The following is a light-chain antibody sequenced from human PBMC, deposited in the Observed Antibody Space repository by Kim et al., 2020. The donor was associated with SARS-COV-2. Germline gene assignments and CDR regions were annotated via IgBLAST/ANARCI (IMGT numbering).Light chain of an antibody. V-gene: IGKV1-33*01. CDR2: DAS. Sequence: ASVGDRVTITCQASQDIMNYLNWYQQKPGKAPKLLIYDASNLGIGVPSRFSGSGSGTHFTFTISSLQPEDTATYYCQQFDNLPITFGQGTRLEIK. CDR3: QQFDNLPIT. J-gene: IGKJ5*01. CDR1: QDIMNY.